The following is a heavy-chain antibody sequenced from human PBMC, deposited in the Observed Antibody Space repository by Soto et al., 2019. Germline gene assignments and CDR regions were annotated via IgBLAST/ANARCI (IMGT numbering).Heavy chain of an antibody. Sequence: GPTLVNPTQTLTLTCTFSGFSLSTSGMCVSWIRQPPGKALEWLARIDWDDDKYYSTSLKTRLTISKDTSKNQVVLTMTNMDPVDTATYYCARILVPAAMPAYVDYWGQGALVTVSS. CDR3: ARILVPAAMPAYVDY. D-gene: IGHD2-2*01. V-gene: IGHV2-70*11. CDR2: IDWDDDK. J-gene: IGHJ4*02. CDR1: GFSLSTSGMC.